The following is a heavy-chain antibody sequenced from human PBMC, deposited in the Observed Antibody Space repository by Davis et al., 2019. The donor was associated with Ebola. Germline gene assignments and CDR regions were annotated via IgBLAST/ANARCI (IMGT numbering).Heavy chain of an antibody. CDR1: GGSISSGGYY. CDR2: IYYSGST. Sequence: SETLSLTCTVSGGSISSGGYYWSWIRQHPGKGLEWIGYIYYSGSTYYNPSLKSRVTISVDTSKNQFSLKLSSVTAADTAVYYCAKRGTRGGVVVSGMDVWGQGTTVTVSS. V-gene: IGHV4-31*03. CDR3: AKRGTRGGVVVSGMDV. J-gene: IGHJ6*02. D-gene: IGHD3-22*01.